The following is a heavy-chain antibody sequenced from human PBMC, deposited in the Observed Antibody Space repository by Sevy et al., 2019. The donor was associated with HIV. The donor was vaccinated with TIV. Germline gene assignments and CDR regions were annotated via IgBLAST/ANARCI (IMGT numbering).Heavy chain of an antibody. V-gene: IGHV4-39*01. J-gene: IGHJ4*02. CDR2: IYYSWST. Sequence: SETLSLTCTVSGGSISSSSYYWGWIRQPPGKGLEWIGSIYYSWSTYYNPSLKSRVTISVDTSKNQFSLKLSSVTAADTAVYYCARLNRTYWYSSSWYSYFDYWGQGTLVTVSS. CDR3: ARLNRTYWYSSSWYSYFDY. D-gene: IGHD6-13*01. CDR1: GGSISSSSYY.